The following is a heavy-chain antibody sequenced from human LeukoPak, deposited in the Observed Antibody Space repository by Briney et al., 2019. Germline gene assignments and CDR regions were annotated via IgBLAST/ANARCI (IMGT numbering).Heavy chain of an antibody. Sequence: GASVKVSCKASGYTFTGYYMQWVRQAPGHGLEWMGRINPNSGGTNYAQKFQGRVTMTRDTSISTAYMELSRLRSDDTAVYYCASILGGSPFDYWGQGTLVTVSS. CDR3: ASILGGSPFDY. CDR1: GYTFTGYY. V-gene: IGHV1-2*06. J-gene: IGHJ4*02. D-gene: IGHD2-15*01. CDR2: INPNSGGT.